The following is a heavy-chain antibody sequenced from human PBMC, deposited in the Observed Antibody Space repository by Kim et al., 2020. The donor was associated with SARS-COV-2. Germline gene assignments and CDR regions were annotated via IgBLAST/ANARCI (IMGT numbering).Heavy chain of an antibody. J-gene: IGHJ6*03. CDR1: GYTFTGYY. D-gene: IGHD3-16*01. CDR3: ARAAWGSSRGGYYMDV. Sequence: ASVKVSCKASGYTFTGYYMHWVRQAPGQGLEWMGRINPNSGGTNYAQKFQGRVTMTRDTSISTAYMELSRLRSDDTAVYYCARAAWGSSRGGYYMDVWGKGTTVTVSS. V-gene: IGHV1-2*06. CDR2: INPNSGGT.